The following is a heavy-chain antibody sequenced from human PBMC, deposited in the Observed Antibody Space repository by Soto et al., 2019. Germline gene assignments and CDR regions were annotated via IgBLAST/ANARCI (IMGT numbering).Heavy chain of an antibody. D-gene: IGHD3-10*02. CDR1: GASVSTGVYY. V-gene: IGHV4-31*03. CDR2: IDNSGST. CDR3: AGAVSDFDVRRYRTSYFDQ. J-gene: IGHJ4*02. Sequence: KTSETLSLTCTVSGASVSTGVYYWTWIRQHPGKGLEWIGCIDNSGSTYYNPSLTGRVDISVDTSKNEFSLNLQSLTAADTAFYYCAGAVSDFDVRRYRTSYFDQWGQGILVTVSS.